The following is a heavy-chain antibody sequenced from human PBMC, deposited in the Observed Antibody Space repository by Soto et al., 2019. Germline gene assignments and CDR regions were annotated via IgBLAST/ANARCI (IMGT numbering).Heavy chain of an antibody. Sequence: SVKVSCKASGFTFTSSAVQWVRQARGQRLEWIGWIVVGSGNTNYAQKFQERVTITRDMSTSTAYMELSSLRSEDTAVYYCAVPGIAVAGTGAYAFDIWGQGTMVTVSS. J-gene: IGHJ3*02. V-gene: IGHV1-58*01. CDR1: GFTFTSSA. CDR3: AVPGIAVAGTGAYAFDI. D-gene: IGHD6-19*01. CDR2: IVVGSGNT.